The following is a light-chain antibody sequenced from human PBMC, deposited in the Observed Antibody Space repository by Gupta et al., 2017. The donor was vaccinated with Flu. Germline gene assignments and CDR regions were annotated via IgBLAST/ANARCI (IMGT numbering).Light chain of an antibody. CDR1: QSISSY. J-gene: IGKJ1*01. CDR3: QQSYSYPQT. CDR2: AAS. V-gene: IGKV1-39*01. Sequence: DIQMTQSPSSLSASVGDRVTITCRASQSISSYLNWYQQRPGKAPKLLIYAASSLQSGVPSRFSGSESGTDVTLTISSLQPEDFATYYCQQSYSYPQTFGQGTKVEIK.